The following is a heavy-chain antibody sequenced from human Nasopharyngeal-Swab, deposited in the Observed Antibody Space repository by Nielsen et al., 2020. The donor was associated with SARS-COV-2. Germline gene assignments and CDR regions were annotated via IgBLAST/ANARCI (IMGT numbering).Heavy chain of an antibody. V-gene: IGHV3-23*01. Sequence: WIRQPPGKGLEWVSAISGSGGSTYYADSVKGRFTISRDNSKYTLYLQMNSLRAEDTAVYYCAKDETYYDFWSGYFRWFDPWGQGTLVTVSS. CDR2: ISGSGGST. D-gene: IGHD3-3*01. CDR3: AKDETYYDFWSGYFRWFDP. J-gene: IGHJ5*02.